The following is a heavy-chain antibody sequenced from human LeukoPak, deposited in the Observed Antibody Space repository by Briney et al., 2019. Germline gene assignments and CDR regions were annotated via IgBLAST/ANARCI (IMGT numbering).Heavy chain of an antibody. CDR2: ISAYNGNT. J-gene: IGHJ4*02. CDR3: AREGLDYYDRSGYMY. V-gene: IGHV1-18*01. D-gene: IGHD3-22*01. Sequence: ASVKVSCKASGYTFTSYGISWVRQAPGQGLEWMGWISAYNGNTIYEKMLKGRVTMTTDTSTSTAYMELRSLRCDDTAVYYCAREGLDYYDRSGYMYWGQGTLVTVSS. CDR1: GYTFTSYG.